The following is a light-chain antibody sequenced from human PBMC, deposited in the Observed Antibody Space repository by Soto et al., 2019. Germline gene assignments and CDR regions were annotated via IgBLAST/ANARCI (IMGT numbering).Light chain of an antibody. CDR3: NSYVTSNVVI. V-gene: IGLV2-8*01. Sequence: QYARPQPPSASGSPGQSVTISCTGTSDDVGGYNYVYWYQQHPGKAPKIMIYEVNKRPSGVPARFSGSKSGNTASLTVSGLQAEDEAVYYCNSYVTSNVVIFGGGTKLTVL. J-gene: IGLJ2*01. CDR2: EVN. CDR1: SDDVGGYNY.